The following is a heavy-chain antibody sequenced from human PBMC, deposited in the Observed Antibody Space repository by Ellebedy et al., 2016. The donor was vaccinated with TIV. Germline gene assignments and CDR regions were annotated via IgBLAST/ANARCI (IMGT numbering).Heavy chain of an antibody. CDR2: IYPGDSDT. CDR1: GYSFTSYW. Sequence: GESLKISCKGSGYSFTSYWIGWVRQMPGKGLEWMGIIYPGDSDTRYSPSFQGQVTISADKSISTAYLQWSSLKASDTAMYYCARQTIYSSGWSQAIGAFDIWGQGTMVTVSS. D-gene: IGHD6-19*01. V-gene: IGHV5-51*01. CDR3: ARQTIYSSGWSQAIGAFDI. J-gene: IGHJ3*02.